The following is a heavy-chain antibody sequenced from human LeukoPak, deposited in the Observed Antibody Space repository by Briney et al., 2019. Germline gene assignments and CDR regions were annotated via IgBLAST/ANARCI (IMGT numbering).Heavy chain of an antibody. V-gene: IGHV1-8*01. CDR3: AILGCKSGWSLRNAFDI. J-gene: IGHJ3*02. CDR2: MNPNSGNT. Sequence: ASVKVSCKASGYTFTSYDTNWVRQATGQGLEWMGWMNPNSGNTGYAQKFQGRVTMTRNTSISTAYMELSSLRSEDTAVYYCAILGCKSGWSLRNAFDIWGQGTMVTVSS. D-gene: IGHD6-19*01. CDR1: GYTFTSYD.